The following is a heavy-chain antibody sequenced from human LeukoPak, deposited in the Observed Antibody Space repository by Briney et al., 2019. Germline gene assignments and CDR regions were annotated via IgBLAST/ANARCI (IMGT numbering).Heavy chain of an antibody. CDR2: ISGSGGST. CDR1: GFTFSSYA. J-gene: IGHJ4*02. Sequence: PGGSLRLSCAASGFTFSSYAMSWVRQAPGKGLEWVSAISGSGGSTYYADSVKGRFTISRDNSKNTLYLQMNSLRAEDTAVYYCAKAAGLRYFDWLLLAFWGQGTLVTVSS. D-gene: IGHD3-9*01. CDR3: AKAAGLRYFDWLLLAF. V-gene: IGHV3-23*01.